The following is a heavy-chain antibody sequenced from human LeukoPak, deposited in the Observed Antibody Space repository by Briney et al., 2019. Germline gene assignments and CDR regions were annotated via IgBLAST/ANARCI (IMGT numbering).Heavy chain of an antibody. D-gene: IGHD1-14*01. Sequence: GGSLRLSCAASGFTLSGHWMSWVRQAPGKGREWVANINQGGSHKYYVDSVKGRFSISRDNAHNLLYLQMNSLRGEDTAVYYCTRDRSRAEDDWGQGTLVTVSS. CDR2: INQGGSHK. V-gene: IGHV3-7*01. J-gene: IGHJ4*02. CDR1: GFTLSGHW. CDR3: TRDRSRAEDD.